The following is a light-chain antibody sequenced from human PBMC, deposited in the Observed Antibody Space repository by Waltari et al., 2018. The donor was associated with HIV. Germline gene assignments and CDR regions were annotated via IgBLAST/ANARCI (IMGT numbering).Light chain of an antibody. CDR3: YSYADTSSSYV. J-gene: IGLJ1*01. CDR1: STDVGNFNL. Sequence: QSALTQPASVSGSPGQSITISCTGTSTDVGNFNLVSWYQQYPGKAPKLLIYEVTKRRSGASNRFSASKSGNTASLTISGLRAEDEADYYCYSYADTSSSYVFGTGTKVTVL. CDR2: EVT. V-gene: IGLV2-23*02.